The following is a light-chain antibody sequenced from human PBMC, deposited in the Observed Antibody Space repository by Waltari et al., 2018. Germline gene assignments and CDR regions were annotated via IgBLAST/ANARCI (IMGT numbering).Light chain of an antibody. V-gene: IGLV3-21*04. Sequence: SYLVTQSPSVSVAPGDTARITCGGASIGSKSVNSYEQRPGQPPVLVIPYDSDRPPGILARFSGSNSGNTATLTISWVEADDEADYYCLVWHSTTDHHGVFGGGTKLTVL. CDR1: SIGSKS. J-gene: IGLJ2*01. CDR3: LVWHSTTDHHGV. CDR2: YDS.